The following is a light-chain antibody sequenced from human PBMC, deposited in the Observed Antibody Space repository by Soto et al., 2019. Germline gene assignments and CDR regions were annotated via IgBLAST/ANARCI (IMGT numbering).Light chain of an antibody. V-gene: IGLV1-44*01. CDR1: SSNIGSNS. J-gene: IGLJ2*01. CDR3: AAWDDSLNVVI. Sequence: QSVLTQPPSASGTTGQRVTISCSGSSSNIGSNSVNWYQQFPGTAPKLLIYSNNQRPSGVPDRFSGSKSGTSASLAISGLQSEDEADYYCAAWDDSLNVVIFGGGTKVTVL. CDR2: SNN.